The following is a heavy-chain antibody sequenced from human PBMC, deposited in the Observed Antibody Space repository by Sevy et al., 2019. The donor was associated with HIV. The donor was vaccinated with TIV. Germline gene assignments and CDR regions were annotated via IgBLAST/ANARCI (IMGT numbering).Heavy chain of an antibody. Sequence: GGSLRLSCAASGFTFNNYAMSWVRQAPGKGLEGKGLEWVATISAGGGGTYYADSVRGRFPISRDNSKNTLYLQVNSLSVAHTAVYYCAKHYIHDIADGWYFGLWGSGTLVTVSS. CDR3: AKHYIHDIADGWYFGL. V-gene: IGHV3-23*01. CDR2: ISAGGGGT. D-gene: IGHD6-13*01. J-gene: IGHJ2*01. CDR1: GFTFNNYA.